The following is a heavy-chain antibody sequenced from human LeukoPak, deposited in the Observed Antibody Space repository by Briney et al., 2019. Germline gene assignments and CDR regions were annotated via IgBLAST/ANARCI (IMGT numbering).Heavy chain of an antibody. Sequence: GGSLRLSCAASGFNFSGNRMSWVRQAPWKGLEWVSSISSSSSYIYYADSVKGRFTISRDNAKNSLYLQMNSLRAEDTAVYYCARSYSGSYFLDYWGQGTLVTVSS. CDR1: GFNFSGNR. V-gene: IGHV3-21*01. CDR2: ISSSSSYI. CDR3: ARSYSGSYFLDY. J-gene: IGHJ4*02. D-gene: IGHD1-26*01.